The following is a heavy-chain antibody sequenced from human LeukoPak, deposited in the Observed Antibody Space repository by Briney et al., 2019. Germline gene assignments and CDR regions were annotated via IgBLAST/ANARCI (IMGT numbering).Heavy chain of an antibody. V-gene: IGHV4-39*07. CDR2: KYYSGST. D-gene: IGHD2-15*01. Sequence: SETLSLTCTVSGGSISSSSYYWGWIRRPPGKGLEWIGSKYYSGSTYYNSSLKSRVTISVDTSKNQFSLKLSSVTAADTAVYYCVRGQLCGGGSCFSPVFDYWGQGTLVTVSS. J-gene: IGHJ4*02. CDR1: GGSISSSSYY. CDR3: VRGQLCGGGSCFSPVFDY.